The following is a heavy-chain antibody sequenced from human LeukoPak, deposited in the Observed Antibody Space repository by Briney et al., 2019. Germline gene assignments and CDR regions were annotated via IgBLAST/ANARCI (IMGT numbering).Heavy chain of an antibody. V-gene: IGHV3-23*05. J-gene: IGHJ4*02. Sequence: GGSLRLSCAASGFSVSTYAMSWVRQAPGKGLEWVSGLNPTGINTYYADSVKGRFTISRDNSKNTLYLQMNSLTAEDTAVYYCAKRMSGSYYPEYWGQGTLVTVSS. CDR3: AKRMSGSYYPEY. CDR1: GFSVSTYA. D-gene: IGHD1-26*01. CDR2: LNPTGINT.